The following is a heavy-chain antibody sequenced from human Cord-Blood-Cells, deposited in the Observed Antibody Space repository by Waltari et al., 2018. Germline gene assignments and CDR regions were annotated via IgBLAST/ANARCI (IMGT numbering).Heavy chain of an antibody. CDR1: GGSISSSSYY. Sequence: QLQLQESGPGLVKPSETLSLTCTVSGGSISSSSYYWGWIRQPPGKGLEWIGSIYYSGSTYYNPSLKSRVTISVDTSKNQFSLKLSSVTAADTAVYYCARHGVLMGVGATNWFDPWGQGTLVTVSS. V-gene: IGHV4-39*01. J-gene: IGHJ5*02. D-gene: IGHD1-26*01. CDR3: ARHGVLMGVGATNWFDP. CDR2: IYYSGST.